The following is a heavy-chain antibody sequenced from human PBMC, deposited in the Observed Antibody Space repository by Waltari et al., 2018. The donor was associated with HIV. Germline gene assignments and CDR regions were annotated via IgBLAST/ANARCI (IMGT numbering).Heavy chain of an antibody. CDR3: ARERGEGNDILTGYPNYYYYYGMDV. Sequence: QVQLVQSGAEVKKPGASVKVSCKASGYTFTRYGISWVRQAPGQGLEWMGWVSAYSGNKNYAQKFHVRCTMTTDTSTSRVYMELRSLRSDDTAVYYCARERGEGNDILTGYPNYYYYYGMDVWGQGTTVTVSS. CDR1: GYTFTRYG. D-gene: IGHD3-9*01. J-gene: IGHJ6*02. CDR2: VSAYSGNK. V-gene: IGHV1-18*01.